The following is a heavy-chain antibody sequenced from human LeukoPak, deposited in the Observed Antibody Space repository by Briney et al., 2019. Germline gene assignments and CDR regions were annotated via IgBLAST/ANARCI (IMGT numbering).Heavy chain of an antibody. Sequence: GGSLRLSCAASGFTFSDYYMSWIRQAPGKGLEWVSYISSSGSTIYYADSVKGRFTISRDNAKNSLYLQMNSLRAEDTAVYYCARDQKDIVVVPAAADIWGQGTMVTVSS. CDR2: ISSSGSTI. J-gene: IGHJ3*02. CDR1: GFTFSDYY. CDR3: ARDQKDIVVVPAAADI. D-gene: IGHD2-2*01. V-gene: IGHV3-11*01.